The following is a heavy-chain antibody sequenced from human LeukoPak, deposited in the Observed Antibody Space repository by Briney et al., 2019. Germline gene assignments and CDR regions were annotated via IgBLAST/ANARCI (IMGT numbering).Heavy chain of an antibody. D-gene: IGHD5-12*01. Sequence: SETLSLTCTVSGGSISSSSYYWGWIRQPPGKGLEWIGSIYYSGSTYYNPSLKSRVTISVDTSKNQFSLKLSSVTAADTAVYYCARDRGGYSGYDWGGSYFDYWGQGTLVTVSS. CDR1: GGSISSSSYY. CDR2: IYYSGST. V-gene: IGHV4-39*07. CDR3: ARDRGGYSGYDWGGSYFDY. J-gene: IGHJ4*02.